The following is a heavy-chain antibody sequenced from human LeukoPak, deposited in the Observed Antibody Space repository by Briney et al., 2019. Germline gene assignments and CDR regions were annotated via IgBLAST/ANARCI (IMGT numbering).Heavy chain of an antibody. CDR2: IRYDGSNK. CDR3: AKRGDSSGYYYFYYYYYMDV. D-gene: IGHD3-22*01. V-gene: IGHV3-30*02. J-gene: IGHJ6*03. Sequence: AGGSLRLSCAASGFTFSSYGMHWVRQAPGKGLEWVAFIRYDGSNKYYADSVKGRFTISRDNSKNTLYLQMNSLRAEDTAVYYCAKRGDSSGYYYFYYYYYMDVWGKGTTVTISS. CDR1: GFTFSSYG.